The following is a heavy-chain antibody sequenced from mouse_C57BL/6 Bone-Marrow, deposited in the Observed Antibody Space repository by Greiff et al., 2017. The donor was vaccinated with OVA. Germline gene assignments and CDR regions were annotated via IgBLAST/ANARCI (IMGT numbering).Heavy chain of an antibody. CDR2: ISSGSSTI. V-gene: IGHV5-17*01. J-gene: IGHJ4*01. CDR1: GFTFSDYG. D-gene: IGHD1-1*01. Sequence: VQLKESGGGLVKPGGSLKLSCAASGFTFSDYGMHWVRQAPEKGLEWVAYISSGSSTIYYEDTVKGRFTISRDNAKNTLFLQMTSLRSEDTAMYYCARHYGSSYGAMDYWGQGTSVTVSS. CDR3: ARHYGSSYGAMDY.